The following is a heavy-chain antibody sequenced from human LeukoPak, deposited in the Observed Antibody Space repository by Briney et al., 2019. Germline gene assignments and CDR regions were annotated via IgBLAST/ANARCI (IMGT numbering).Heavy chain of an antibody. Sequence: PGGSLRLSCAASGFTFSSYSMNWVRQAPGKGLEWVSSISSSKSYTYYADSVKGRLTISRDNAKNSLYLQMNSLRAEDTAVYYCARDGDIITGRGQNRWFDPWGQGTLVTVSS. D-gene: IGHD1-20*01. CDR1: GFTFSSYS. J-gene: IGHJ5*02. V-gene: IGHV3-21*01. CDR2: ISSSKSYT. CDR3: ARDGDIITGRGQNRWFDP.